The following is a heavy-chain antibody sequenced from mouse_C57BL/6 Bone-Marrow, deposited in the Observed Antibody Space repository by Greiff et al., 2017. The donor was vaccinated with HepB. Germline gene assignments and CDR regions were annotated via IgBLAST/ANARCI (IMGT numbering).Heavy chain of an antibody. V-gene: IGHV5-15*04. Sequence: EVKLEESGGGLVQPGGSLKLSCAASGFTFSDYGMAWVRQAPRKGPEWVAFISNLAYSIYYADTVTGRFTIARENAKNTLYLEMSSLRSEDTAMYYCARHFYGSSYQYFDVWGTGTTVTVSS. CDR2: ISNLAYSI. D-gene: IGHD1-1*01. CDR3: ARHFYGSSYQYFDV. J-gene: IGHJ1*03. CDR1: GFTFSDYG.